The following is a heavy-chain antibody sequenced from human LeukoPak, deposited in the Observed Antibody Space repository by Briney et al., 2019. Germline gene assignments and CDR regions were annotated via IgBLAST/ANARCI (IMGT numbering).Heavy chain of an antibody. CDR3: ASLDVAFDY. Sequence: LEWMGWMNPNSGNTSYAQKFQGRVTMTRNTSISTAYMELSSLRSEDTAVYYCASLDVAFDYWGQGTLVTVSS. J-gene: IGHJ4*02. D-gene: IGHD3-16*01. V-gene: IGHV1-8*01. CDR2: MNPNSGNT.